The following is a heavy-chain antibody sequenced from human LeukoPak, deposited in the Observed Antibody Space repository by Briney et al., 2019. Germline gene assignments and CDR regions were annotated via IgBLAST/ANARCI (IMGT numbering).Heavy chain of an antibody. J-gene: IGHJ6*03. D-gene: IGHD2-2*02. CDR2: IYYSGST. V-gene: IGHV4-39*01. CDR3: ARGAEDIVVVPAAIGPLNYYYYYMDV. Sequence: PSETLSLTCTVSGGSISSSSYYWGWIRQPPGTGLAWIGSIYYSGSTYYTPSLKSRVTISVDTSKNQFSLRLSSVTAADTAVYYCARGAEDIVVVPAAIGPLNYYYYYMDVWGKGTTVTVSS. CDR1: GGSISSSSYY.